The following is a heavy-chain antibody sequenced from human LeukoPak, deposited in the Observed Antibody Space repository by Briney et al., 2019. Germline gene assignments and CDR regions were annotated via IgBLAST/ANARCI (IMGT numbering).Heavy chain of an antibody. D-gene: IGHD6-13*01. CDR3: ARDLFPTAGGIAAEY. CDR1: GYTFTSYA. J-gene: IGHJ4*02. Sequence: SVKVSCKASGYTFTSYAISWVRQAPGQGLEWMGGIIPIFGTANYAQKFQGRVTITADESTSTAYMELSSLRSEDTAVYYCARDLFPTAGGIAAEYWGQGTLVTVSS. V-gene: IGHV1-69*13. CDR2: IIPIFGTA.